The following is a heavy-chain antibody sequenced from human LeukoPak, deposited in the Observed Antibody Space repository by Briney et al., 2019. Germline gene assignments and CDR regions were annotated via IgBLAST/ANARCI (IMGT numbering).Heavy chain of an antibody. Sequence: SVKVSCKASGGTFSSYAISWVRQAPGQGLEWMGGIIPIFGTANYAQKFQGRVTITADESTSTAYMELSSLRSEDTAVYYCARDGYCSSTSCYSPTYYYYYGMDVWGQGTTVTVSS. V-gene: IGHV1-69*13. CDR2: IIPIFGTA. J-gene: IGHJ6*02. D-gene: IGHD2-2*03. CDR3: ARDGYCSSTSCYSPTYYYYYGMDV. CDR1: GGTFSSYA.